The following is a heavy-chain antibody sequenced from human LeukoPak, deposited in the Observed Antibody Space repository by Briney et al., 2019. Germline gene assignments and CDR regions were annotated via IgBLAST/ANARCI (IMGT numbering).Heavy chain of an antibody. J-gene: IGHJ4*02. Sequence: ASVKVSCKASGYTFTSYAMHWVRQAPGQRLEWMGWISAYNGNTNYAQKLQGRVTMTTDTSTSTAYMELRSLRSDDTAVYYCARSPIHPWELLVAHNPYYFDYWGQGTLVTVSS. CDR1: GYTFTSYA. CDR3: ARSPIHPWELLVAHNPYYFDY. D-gene: IGHD1-26*01. V-gene: IGHV1-18*01. CDR2: ISAYNGNT.